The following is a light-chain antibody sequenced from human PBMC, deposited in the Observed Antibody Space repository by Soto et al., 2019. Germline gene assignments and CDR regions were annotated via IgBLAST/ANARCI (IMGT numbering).Light chain of an antibody. CDR1: QSISSY. J-gene: IGKJ5*01. V-gene: IGKV1-33*01. CDR3: QQYANLPIT. CDR2: DAS. Sequence: DIQMTQSPSSLSASVGDRVTITCRASQSISSYLNWYQQKPGKAPKLLIYDASNLETGVPSRFSGSGSGTDFTFTISSLQPEDIATYYCQQYANLPITFGQGTRLEIK.